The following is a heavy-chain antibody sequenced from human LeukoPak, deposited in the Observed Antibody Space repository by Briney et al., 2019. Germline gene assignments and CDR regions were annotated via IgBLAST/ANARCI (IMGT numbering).Heavy chain of an antibody. D-gene: IGHD3-10*01. CDR1: GFIFSTSA. Sequence: GGSLRLSCVDSGFIFSTSALHWIRQAPGKGLQWVTVISSDGTSTFYADSVRGRFTISRDNSKNTLYLQMNSLTTDDTAIYYCARGLKGRSAHWGQGTLVTVSP. CDR3: ARGLKGRSAH. CDR2: ISSDGTST. V-gene: IGHV3-30*04. J-gene: IGHJ4*02.